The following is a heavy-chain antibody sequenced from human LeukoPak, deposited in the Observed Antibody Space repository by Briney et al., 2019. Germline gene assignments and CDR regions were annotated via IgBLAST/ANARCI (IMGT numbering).Heavy chain of an antibody. Sequence: GSLKLSCAASGFTLSDSAMHWVRPASGKGLEWVGRIRSKTNSFATEYAASVKGRFTISRDDSKNTVYLQLNSLKTEDTATYFCARHKDPDYGDRKLFDYWGLGTLVTVSS. CDR2: IRSKTNSFAT. J-gene: IGHJ4*02. CDR3: ARHKDPDYGDRKLFDY. V-gene: IGHV3-73*01. CDR1: GFTLSDSA. D-gene: IGHD4/OR15-4a*01.